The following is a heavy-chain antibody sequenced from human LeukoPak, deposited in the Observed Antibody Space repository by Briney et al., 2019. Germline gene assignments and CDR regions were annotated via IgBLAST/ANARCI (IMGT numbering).Heavy chain of an antibody. Sequence: PGGSLRLSCAASGFTFSSYAMSWVRQAPGKGLEWVSAISGSGGSTYYADSVKGRFTISRDNARTTLYLQMNSLRAEDTAIYYCARNFVGSDSSDFDSWGQGTLVTVSS. D-gene: IGHD1-26*01. CDR3: ARNFVGSDSSDFDS. CDR1: GFTFSSYA. V-gene: IGHV3-23*01. J-gene: IGHJ4*02. CDR2: ISGSGGST.